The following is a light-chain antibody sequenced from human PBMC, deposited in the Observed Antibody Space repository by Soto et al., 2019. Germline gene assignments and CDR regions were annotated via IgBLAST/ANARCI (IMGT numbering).Light chain of an antibody. J-gene: IGKJ1*01. CDR2: GAS. V-gene: IGKV3-20*01. CDR1: QSVTNS. CDR3: QQYGNSPWT. Sequence: EFVLTQSPSALSLSHRERATLSCRASQSVTNSLAWYQQKRGQAPRLLIHGASSRATGIPDRFSGSGSGTDFTLTISRLEPEDFAVYYCQQYGNSPWTFGQGTKVDIK.